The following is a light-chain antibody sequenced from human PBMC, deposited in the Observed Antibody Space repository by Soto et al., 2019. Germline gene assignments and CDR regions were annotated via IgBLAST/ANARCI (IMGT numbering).Light chain of an antibody. V-gene: IGLV2-11*01. CDR3: QSYDNSLSVYV. J-gene: IGLJ1*01. CDR1: SSDVGIYNY. Sequence: QSVLTQPRSVSGSPGQSVTISCSGTSSDVGIYNYVSWYQQSPGKAPKLIIYDVTKRPSGVPDRFSGSKSGNTASLTISGLQAEDEADYYCQSYDNSLSVYVFGTGTKVTVL. CDR2: DVT.